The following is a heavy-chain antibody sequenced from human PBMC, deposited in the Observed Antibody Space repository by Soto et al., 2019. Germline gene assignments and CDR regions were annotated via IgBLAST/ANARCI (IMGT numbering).Heavy chain of an antibody. CDR2: ISGGGGTT. CDR1: GFTFSSHV. V-gene: IGHV3-23*01. J-gene: IGHJ6*02. CDR3: ARGPRAPPPHDYGMDV. Sequence: GGSLRLSCAASGFTFSSHVMNWVRQAPGKGLEWVAAISGGGGTTYYGDSVEGRFTMSRDNSKNTLYLQMNSLRADDTAVFYCARGPRAPPPHDYGMDVWGQGTTVTVSS.